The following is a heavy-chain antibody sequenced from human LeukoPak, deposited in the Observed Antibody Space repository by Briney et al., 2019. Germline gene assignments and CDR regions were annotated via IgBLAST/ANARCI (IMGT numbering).Heavy chain of an antibody. J-gene: IGHJ4*02. CDR1: GGSFSGYY. CDR3: ARALRYFDWLPPYFDY. Sequence: PSETLSLTCAVYGGSFSGYYWSWIRQPPGKGLEWIGEINHSGSTNYNPSLKSRVTISVDTPKNQFSLKLSSVTAADTAVYYCARALRYFDWLPPYFDYWGQGTLVTVSS. D-gene: IGHD3-9*01. V-gene: IGHV4-34*01. CDR2: INHSGST.